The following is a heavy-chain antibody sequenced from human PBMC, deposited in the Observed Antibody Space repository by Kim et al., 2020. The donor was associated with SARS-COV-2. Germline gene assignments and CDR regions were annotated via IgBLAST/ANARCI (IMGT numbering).Heavy chain of an antibody. V-gene: IGHV1-46*01. CDR2: INPSGGST. CDR1: GYTFTSYY. D-gene: IGHD4-17*01. CDR3: ARDAVFYTVTAGSHYYYGMDV. J-gene: IGHJ6*02. Sequence: ASVKVSCKASGYTFTSYYMHWVRQAPGQGLEWMGIINPSGGSTSYAQKFQGRVTMTRDTSTSTVYMELSSLRSEDTAVYYCARDAVFYTVTAGSHYYYGMDVWGQGTTVTVSS.